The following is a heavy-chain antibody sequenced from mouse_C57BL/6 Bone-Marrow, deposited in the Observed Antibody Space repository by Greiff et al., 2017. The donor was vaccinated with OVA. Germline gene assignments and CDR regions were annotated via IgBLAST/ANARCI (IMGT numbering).Heavy chain of an antibody. V-gene: IGHV1-81*01. J-gene: IGHJ3*01. CDR3: ARNYGSSSFAY. Sequence: QVQLQQSGAELARPGASVKLSCKASGYTFTSYGISWVKQRTGQGLEWIGEIYPRSGNTYYNEKFKGKATLTADKSSSTAYMELRSLTSEDSAFYFCARNYGSSSFAYWGQGTLVTVSA. CDR1: GYTFTSYG. D-gene: IGHD1-1*01. CDR2: IYPRSGNT.